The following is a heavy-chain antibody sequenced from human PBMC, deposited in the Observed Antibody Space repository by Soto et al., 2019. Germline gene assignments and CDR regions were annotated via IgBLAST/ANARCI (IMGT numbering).Heavy chain of an antibody. D-gene: IGHD6-6*01. Sequence: QVQLVQSGAEVKKPGSSVKVSCKASGGTFSSYAISWVRQAPGQGLEWMGGIIPIFGTANYAQKLQGRVTITADESTSTDYMELSSLRSEDTAVYYCACPYSSSSGIWFDPWGQGTLVTVSS. CDR3: ACPYSSSSGIWFDP. CDR2: IIPIFGTA. CDR1: GGTFSSYA. V-gene: IGHV1-69*01. J-gene: IGHJ5*02.